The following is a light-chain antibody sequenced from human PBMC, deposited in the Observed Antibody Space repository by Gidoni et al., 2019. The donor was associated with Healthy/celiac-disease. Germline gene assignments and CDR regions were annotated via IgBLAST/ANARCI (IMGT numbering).Light chain of an antibody. V-gene: IGKV1-5*01. CDR2: DAS. CDR1: QSISSW. Sequence: DIQMTQSPSTLSASVGDRVTITCRASQSISSWFAWYQQKPGKAPKLLIYDASSLESGVPSRFSGSGSGTEFTLTISSLQPDDFATYYCQQYNSYSETFGQGTQVEIK. J-gene: IGKJ1*01. CDR3: QQYNSYSET.